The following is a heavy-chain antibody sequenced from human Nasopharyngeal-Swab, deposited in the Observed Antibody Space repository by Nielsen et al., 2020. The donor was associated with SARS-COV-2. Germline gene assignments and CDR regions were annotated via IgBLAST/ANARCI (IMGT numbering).Heavy chain of an antibody. CDR2: IKSKTDGGTT. V-gene: IGHV3-15*01. J-gene: IGHJ6*02. CDR3: TTPAEAAAATGYYYGMDV. D-gene: IGHD6-13*01. CDR1: GFTFSNAW. Sequence: GGSLRLSCAASGFTFSNAWMSWVRQAPGKGREWVGRIKSKTDGGTTDYAAPVKGRFTISRDDSKNTLYLQMNSLKTEDTAVYYCTTPAEAAAATGYYYGMDVWGQGTTVTVSS.